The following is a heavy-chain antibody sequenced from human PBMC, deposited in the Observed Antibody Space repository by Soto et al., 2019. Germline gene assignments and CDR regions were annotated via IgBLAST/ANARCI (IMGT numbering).Heavy chain of an antibody. Sequence: PGGSLRLSCAASGFTVSSYGMHWVRQAPGKGLEWVAVISYDGSNKYYADSVKGRFTISRDNSKNTLYLQMNSLRAEDTAVYYCAKDWEWLLLGYFDYWGQGTLVTVSS. CDR2: ISYDGSNK. CDR1: GFTVSSYG. J-gene: IGHJ4*02. V-gene: IGHV3-30*18. D-gene: IGHD3-22*01. CDR3: AKDWEWLLLGYFDY.